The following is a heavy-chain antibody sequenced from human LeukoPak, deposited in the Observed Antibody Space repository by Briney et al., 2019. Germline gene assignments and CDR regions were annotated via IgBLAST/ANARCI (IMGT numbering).Heavy chain of an antibody. Sequence: SETLSLTCTVSGGSISSYYWSWIRQPPGKGLEWIGYIYYSGSTNYNPSLKIRVTISVDTSKNQFSLKLRSVTAADTAVYYCARGRCYCSSTSCFDAFDFWGQGTMVTVSS. V-gene: IGHV4-59*08. J-gene: IGHJ3*01. D-gene: IGHD2-2*01. CDR2: IYYSGST. CDR1: GGSISSYY. CDR3: ARGRCYCSSTSCFDAFDF.